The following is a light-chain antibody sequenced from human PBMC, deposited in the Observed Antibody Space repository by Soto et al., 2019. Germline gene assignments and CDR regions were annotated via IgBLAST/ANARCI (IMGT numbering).Light chain of an antibody. Sequence: DIQLTQSPSFLSASVGDRVTITCRASQGISSYLAWYQQRPGKAPKLLIYGASTLRSGVPSRFSGSGSGTEFTLTISSLQPEDFITYYCQQFNSYPLTFGGGTKVEIK. CDR2: GAS. CDR1: QGISSY. CDR3: QQFNSYPLT. V-gene: IGKV1-9*01. J-gene: IGKJ4*01.